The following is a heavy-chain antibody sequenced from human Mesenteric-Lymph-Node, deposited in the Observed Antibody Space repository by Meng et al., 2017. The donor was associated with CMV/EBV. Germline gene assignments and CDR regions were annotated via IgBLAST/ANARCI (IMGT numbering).Heavy chain of an antibody. CDR2: IKQDGSEK. J-gene: IGHJ4*02. CDR3: ARRTDFWSGYYRVAYFDY. CDR1: GFTFSSYW. V-gene: IGHV3-7*01. D-gene: IGHD3-3*01. Sequence: GESLKISCAASGFTFSSYWMSWVRQAPGKGLEWVANIKQDGSEKYYVDSVKGRFTISRDNAKNSLYLQMNSLRAEDTAVYYCARRTDFWSGYYRVAYFDYWGQGTLVTVSS.